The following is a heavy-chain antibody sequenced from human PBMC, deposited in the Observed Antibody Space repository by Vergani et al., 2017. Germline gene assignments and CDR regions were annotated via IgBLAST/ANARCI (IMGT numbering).Heavy chain of an antibody. Sequence: QVQLVESGGGVVQPGRSLRLSCAASGFTFSSYAMHWVRQAPGKGLEWVAVISYDGSNKYYADSVKGRFTISRDNSKNTLYLQMNSLRAEDTAVYYCARERGSYWGYFDYWGQGTLVTVSS. CDR2: ISYDGSNK. J-gene: IGHJ4*02. V-gene: IGHV3-30-3*01. CDR3: ARERGSYWGYFDY. CDR1: GFTFSSYA. D-gene: IGHD1-26*01.